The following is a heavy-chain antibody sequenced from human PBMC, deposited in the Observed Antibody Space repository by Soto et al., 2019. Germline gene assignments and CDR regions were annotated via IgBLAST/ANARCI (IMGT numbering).Heavy chain of an antibody. CDR2: IIPILGIA. J-gene: IGHJ4*02. CDR3: ARLANLPAAMEGDYFDY. CDR1: GGTFSSYT. D-gene: IGHD2-2*01. Sequence: ASVKVSCKASGGTFSSYTISWVRQAPGQGLEWMGRIIPILGIANYAQKFQGRVTITADKSTSTAYMELSSLRSEDTAVYYCARLANLPAAMEGDYFDYWGQGTLVTVSS. V-gene: IGHV1-69*02.